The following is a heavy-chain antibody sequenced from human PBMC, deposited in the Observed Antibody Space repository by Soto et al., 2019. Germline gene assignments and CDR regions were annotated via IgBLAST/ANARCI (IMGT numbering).Heavy chain of an antibody. Sequence: QVQLVQSGAEVKKPGASVKVSCKASGYTFTSYSMHWVRQAPGQGLEWMGIINPSGGSTTYAQKLQGRVTMTRDTSTSTVYMELSSLRSEDTAVYYCAPKFLDHWGQGTLVTVSS. CDR3: APKFLDH. J-gene: IGHJ4*02. CDR2: INPSGGST. V-gene: IGHV1-46*01. CDR1: GYTFTSYS. D-gene: IGHD2-21*01.